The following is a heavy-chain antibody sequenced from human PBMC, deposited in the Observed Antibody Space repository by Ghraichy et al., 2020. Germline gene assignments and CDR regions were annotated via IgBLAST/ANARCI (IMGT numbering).Heavy chain of an antibody. CDR3: ARDFLNYGPDYYYYYGMDV. CDR2: IYHSGST. J-gene: IGHJ6*02. CDR1: GGSISSSNW. V-gene: IGHV4-4*02. Sequence: SETLSLTCAVSGGSISSSNWWSWVRQPPGKGLEWIGEIYHSGSTNYNPSLKSRVTISVDKSKNQFSLKLSSVTAADTAVYYCARDFLNYGPDYYYYYGMDVWGQGTTVTVSS. D-gene: IGHD4-11*01.